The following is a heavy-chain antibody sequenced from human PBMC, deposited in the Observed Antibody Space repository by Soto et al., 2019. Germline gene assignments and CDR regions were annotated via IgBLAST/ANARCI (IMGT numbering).Heavy chain of an antibody. J-gene: IGHJ5*02. CDR3: ARDRREYYDILTGYSNNWFDP. V-gene: IGHV4-59*01. Sequence: QVQLQESGPGLVKPSETLSLTCTVSGGSISSYYWSWIRQPPGKGLEWIGYIYYSGSTNYNPSLTSRVTISVDTSKNQFSLKLSSVTAADTAVYYCARDRREYYDILTGYSNNWFDPWGQGTLVTVSS. CDR2: IYYSGST. D-gene: IGHD3-9*01. CDR1: GGSISSYY.